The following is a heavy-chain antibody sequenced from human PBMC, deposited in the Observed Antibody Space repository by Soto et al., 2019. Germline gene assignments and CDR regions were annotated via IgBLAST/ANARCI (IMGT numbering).Heavy chain of an antibody. CDR1: GYTFTSYG. V-gene: IGHV1-18*04. J-gene: IGHJ6*02. CDR2: ISAYNGNT. CDR3: ARDGPDMGGYYYYGMDV. D-gene: IGHD2-15*01. Sequence: ASVKVSCKASGYTFTSYGISWVRQAPGQGLEWMGWISAYNGNTNYAQKLRGRVTMTTDTSTSTAYMELRSLRSDDTAVYYCARDGPDMGGYYYYGMDVWGQGTTVTVSS.